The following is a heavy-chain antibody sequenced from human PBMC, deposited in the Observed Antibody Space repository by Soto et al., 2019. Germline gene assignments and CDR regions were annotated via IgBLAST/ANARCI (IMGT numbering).Heavy chain of an antibody. D-gene: IGHD5-12*01. CDR1: GFTFSSYA. V-gene: IGHV3-30-3*01. CDR2: ISYDGSNK. J-gene: IGHJ4*02. Sequence: QVQLVESGGGVVQPGRSLRLSCAASGFTFSSYAMHWVRQAPGKGLEWVAVISYDGSNKYYADSVKGRFTISRDNSKNTLYLQMNSLRAEDTAVYYCARVAVEMATIHVLDSWGQGPLGTVSS. CDR3: ARVAVEMATIHVLDS.